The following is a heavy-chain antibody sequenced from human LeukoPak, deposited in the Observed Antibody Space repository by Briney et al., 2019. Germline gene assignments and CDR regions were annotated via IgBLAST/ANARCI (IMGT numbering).Heavy chain of an antibody. CDR3: ARESSSGYFYAFDI. D-gene: IGHD3-22*01. CDR2: IYYSGST. V-gene: IGHV4-59*01. Sequence: SETLSLTCTVSGGSISSYYWSWIRQPPGKGLEWIGHIYYSGSTNYNPSLKRRVTISVDTSKNQFALKLSSVTAADTAVYYCARESSSGYFYAFDIWGQGTMVTVSS. J-gene: IGHJ3*02. CDR1: GGSISSYY.